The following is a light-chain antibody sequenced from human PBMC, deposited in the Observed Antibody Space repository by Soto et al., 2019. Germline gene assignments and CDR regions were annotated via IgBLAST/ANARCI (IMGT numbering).Light chain of an antibody. Sequence: ETVLTQSPGSLSLSPGERATLSCRASQSVSSSYLAWYQQKPGQAPRLRIYGASSRATGIPDRFSGIGSGTDLTLTISRLEPEDFAVYYFQQYGSSPRTFGGGTKVEIK. CDR3: QQYGSSPRT. CDR2: GAS. V-gene: IGKV3-20*01. J-gene: IGKJ4*01. CDR1: QSVSSSY.